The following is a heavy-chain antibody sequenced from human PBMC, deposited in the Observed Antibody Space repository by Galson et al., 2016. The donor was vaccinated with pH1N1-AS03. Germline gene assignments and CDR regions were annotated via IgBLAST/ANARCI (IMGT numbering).Heavy chain of an antibody. D-gene: IGHD3-22*01. CDR2: ISSSGNYK. CDR1: GFTFSSYS. V-gene: IGHV3-21*01. Sequence: SLRLSCAASGFTFSSYSMNWVRQAPGKGLEWVSSISSSGNYKYYADSVKGRFTVSRDNAMISLYLQMNSLRAEDTALYYCARSRSPDYYDSSTYRPDAFDIWGQGTMVTVSS. CDR3: ARSRSPDYYDSSTYRPDAFDI. J-gene: IGHJ3*02.